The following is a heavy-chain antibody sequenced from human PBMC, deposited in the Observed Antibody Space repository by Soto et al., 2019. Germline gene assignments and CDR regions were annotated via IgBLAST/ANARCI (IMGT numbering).Heavy chain of an antibody. J-gene: IGHJ5*02. D-gene: IGHD6-13*01. Sequence: SETLSLTCTVSGGSIISGDYYWSWIRQPPGKGLEWIGYIYYSGDTSYNPSLKSRVTISIDRSKNQFSLKLSSVTAADTAVYYCARDRGAAAGTNWFDPWGQGTLVTVSS. CDR1: GGSIISGDYY. CDR3: ARDRGAAAGTNWFDP. CDR2: IYYSGDT. V-gene: IGHV4-30-4*08.